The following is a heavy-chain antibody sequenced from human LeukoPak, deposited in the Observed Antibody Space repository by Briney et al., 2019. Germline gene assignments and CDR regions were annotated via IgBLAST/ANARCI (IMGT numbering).Heavy chain of an antibody. CDR2: MNPNSGNT. Sequence: ASVKVSCKASGYTFTSYDINWVRQATGQGLEWMGWMNPNSGNTGYAQKFQGRVTMTRNTSISTAYMELSSLRSDDTAVYYCARVKVVPAAHMDFDYWGQGTLVTVSS. V-gene: IGHV1-8*01. J-gene: IGHJ4*02. D-gene: IGHD2-2*01. CDR3: ARVKVVPAAHMDFDY. CDR1: GYTFTSYD.